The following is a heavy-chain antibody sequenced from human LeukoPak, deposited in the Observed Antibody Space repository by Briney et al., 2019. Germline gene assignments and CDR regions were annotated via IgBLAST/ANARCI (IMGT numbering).Heavy chain of an antibody. J-gene: IGHJ3*02. CDR3: ARHLYYYDSSGYYSDAFDI. D-gene: IGHD3-22*01. CDR1: GFSLSTRGMR. V-gene: IGHV2-70*04. CDR2: SDWDDDK. Sequence: SGPTLVNPTQTLTLTCTFSGFSLSTRGMRVSWIRQPPGKALEWLARSDWDDDKFYSTSLKTRLNISKDTSKNQVVLTMTNMDPVDTATYYCARHLYYYDSSGYYSDAFDIWGQGTMVTVSS.